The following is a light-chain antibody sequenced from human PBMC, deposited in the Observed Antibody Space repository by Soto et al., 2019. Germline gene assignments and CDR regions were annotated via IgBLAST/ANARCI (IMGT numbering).Light chain of an antibody. CDR1: SSKIESDY. CDR3: GTLDSSLNAGV. Sequence: QSVLTQPPSVSAAPGQKVTISCSGSSSKIESDYVSWYQHLPGTAPKLLIYDNNKRPSGIPDRFSGSRSGTSATLGITGLQTGDEADYYCGTLDSSLNAGVFGGGTKLTVL. V-gene: IGLV1-51*01. CDR2: DNN. J-gene: IGLJ2*01.